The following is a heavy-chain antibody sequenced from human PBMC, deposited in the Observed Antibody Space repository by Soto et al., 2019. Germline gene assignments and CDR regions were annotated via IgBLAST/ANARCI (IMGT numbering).Heavy chain of an antibody. V-gene: IGHV4-59*08. CDR3: ARHSPPFFYGSGPWDV. J-gene: IGHJ6*02. D-gene: IGHD3-10*01. CDR2: IYSNGNT. CDR1: VGSISNSY. Sequence: QVQLQESGPGLVRPSETLSLTCTVSVGSISNSYWSWIRQSPGKGLEWIGYIYSNGNTNYNPSLKSRLTISIDPSKNQFSLKLSSMSAADTAVYYCARHSPPFFYGSGPWDVWGQGTTVTVSS.